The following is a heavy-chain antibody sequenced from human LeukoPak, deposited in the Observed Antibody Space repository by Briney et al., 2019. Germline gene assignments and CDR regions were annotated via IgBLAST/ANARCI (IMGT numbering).Heavy chain of an antibody. J-gene: IGHJ4*02. Sequence: VSLRLSCAASGFTFSNFWMHWVRQAPGKGLVWVALIYGDGSFTRYADSVKGRFTISRDNAKNTVYLQMNSLRVEDTAVYYCARVYETNDYLYWGQGSLVTVSS. V-gene: IGHV3-74*01. CDR1: GFTFSNFW. D-gene: IGHD3-22*01. CDR3: ARVYETNDYLY. CDR2: IYGDGSFT.